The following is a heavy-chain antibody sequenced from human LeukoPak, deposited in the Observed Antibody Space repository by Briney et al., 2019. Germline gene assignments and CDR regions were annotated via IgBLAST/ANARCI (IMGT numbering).Heavy chain of an antibody. CDR3: ARPYSSGWYRDMDV. Sequence: GGSLRLSCAASGFTFSSYAMSWVRQAPGKGLEWVSTVYMDGRAFYADSVKGRFTDSRDNSKNTLYLQMNSLRAGDTAVFYCARPYSSGWYRDMDVWGTGTTVTVSS. J-gene: IGHJ6*03. CDR1: GFTFSSYA. D-gene: IGHD6-19*01. CDR2: VYMDGRA. V-gene: IGHV3-53*01.